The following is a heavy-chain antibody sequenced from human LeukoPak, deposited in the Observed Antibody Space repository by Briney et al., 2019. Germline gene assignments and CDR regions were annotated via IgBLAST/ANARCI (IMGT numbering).Heavy chain of an antibody. J-gene: IGHJ3*02. CDR2: IRNDGSNK. CDR3: ARGGSYLSAFDI. V-gene: IGHV3-30*02. CDR1: GFTFSSNG. D-gene: IGHD1-26*01. Sequence: GGSLRLSCVASGFTFSSNGMHWVRQAPGKGLEWVAFIRNDGSNKYYVDSVKGRFTIYRDNSKNTLYLQMNSLRAEDTAVYYCARGGSYLSAFDIWGQGTMVTVSS.